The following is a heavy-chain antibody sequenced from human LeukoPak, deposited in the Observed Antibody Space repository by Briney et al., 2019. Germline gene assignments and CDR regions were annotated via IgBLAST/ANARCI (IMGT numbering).Heavy chain of an antibody. J-gene: IGHJ4*02. CDR2: INPSGGGT. D-gene: IGHD6-19*01. Sequence: GASVKVSCKASGYTFTSYGISWVRQAPGQGLEWMGIINPSGGGTSYAQKFQGRVTMTRDTSTSTVYMELSSLRSEDTAVYYCARAPNIAVAGIGDYWGQGTLVTVSS. V-gene: IGHV1-46*03. CDR1: GYTFTSYG. CDR3: ARAPNIAVAGIGDY.